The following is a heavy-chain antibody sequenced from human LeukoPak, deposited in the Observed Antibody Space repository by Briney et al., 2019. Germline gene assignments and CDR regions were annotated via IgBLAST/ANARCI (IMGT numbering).Heavy chain of an antibody. V-gene: IGHV4-4*02. CDR2: IYHRGST. D-gene: IGHD2/OR15-2a*01. J-gene: IGHJ6*03. CDR1: GGSISSSNW. Sequence: SGTLSLTCAVSGGSISSSNWWSWVRQPPGKGLEWIGEIYHRGSTNYNPSLKSRVTISVDKSKNQFSLKLSSVTAADTAVYYCAREGGLLGRYYYMDVWGKGTTVTVSS. CDR3: AREGGLLGRYYYMDV.